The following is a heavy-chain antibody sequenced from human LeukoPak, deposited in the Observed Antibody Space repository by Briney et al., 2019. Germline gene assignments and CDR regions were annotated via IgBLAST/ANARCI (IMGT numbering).Heavy chain of an antibody. J-gene: IGHJ4*02. D-gene: IGHD1-26*01. CDR1: GFTVSSNY. Sequence: GGSLRLSCAASGFTVSSNYMSWVRQAPGKGLEWVSVIYSGGSTYYADSVKGRFTISRDNSKNTLYLQMNSLIAEDTAVYYCARDRYSGSYSFDYWGQGTLVTVSS. CDR2: IYSGGST. CDR3: ARDRYSGSYSFDY. V-gene: IGHV3-53*01.